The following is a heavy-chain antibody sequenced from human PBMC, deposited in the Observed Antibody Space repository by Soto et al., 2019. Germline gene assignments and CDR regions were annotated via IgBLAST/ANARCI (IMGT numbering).Heavy chain of an antibody. D-gene: IGHD3-10*01. V-gene: IGHV3-74*01. J-gene: IGHJ4*02. Sequence: GGSLRLSCAASGFPLSNYWMHWVRQAPGEGLVWVSRIGSSGGGTTYADSVKGRFTISRDNAKNTLYLQMNSLRAEDTAVYFCTRVVDGSAGEFDYWGQGTLVTVPS. CDR1: GFPLSNYW. CDR3: TRVVDGSAGEFDY. CDR2: IGSSGGGT.